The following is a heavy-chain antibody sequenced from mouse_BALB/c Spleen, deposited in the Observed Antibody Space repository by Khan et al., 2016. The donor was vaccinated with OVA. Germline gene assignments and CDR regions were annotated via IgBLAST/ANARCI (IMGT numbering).Heavy chain of an antibody. D-gene: IGHD2-10*02. J-gene: IGHJ4*01. CDR3: ARYGSRYNYAMDY. CDR1: GYSITSDYA. CDR2: ISSSGST. V-gene: IGHV3-2*02. Sequence: EVKLLESGPGLVKPSQSLSLTCTVTGYSITSDYAWNWIRQFPGNKLEWMGYISSSGSTNYNPALKSRISITRDTSKNQFFLQLNSVTTEDTATYYSARYGSRYNYAMDYWGQGTSVTVSS.